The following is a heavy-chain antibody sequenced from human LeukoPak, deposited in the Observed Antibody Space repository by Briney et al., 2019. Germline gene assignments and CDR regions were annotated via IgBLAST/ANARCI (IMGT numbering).Heavy chain of an antibody. CDR1: GFTFSSYA. D-gene: IGHD3-22*01. CDR3: AKELNEYDSNAYYES. CDR2: ISGGGTST. V-gene: IGHV3-23*01. J-gene: IGHJ5*02. Sequence: GGSLRLSCAASGFTFSSYAMSWVRQAPGKGLDWVSAISGGGTSTYYADSVKGRFTISRDDSRNTLYLQMNSLRAEDTALYYCAKELNEYDSNAYYESWGQGALVTVSS.